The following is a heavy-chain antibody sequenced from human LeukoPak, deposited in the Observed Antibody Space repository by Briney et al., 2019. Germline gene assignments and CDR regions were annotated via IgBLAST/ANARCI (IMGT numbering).Heavy chain of an antibody. CDR2: ISVSGGRP. CDR1: GFTFSSYT. Sequence: GASLRLSCAASGFTFSSYTMSGVRQAPGKGLEWVSAISVSGGRPSYADSVKGRFTISRDNSKNTLYLQMNSLRAEDTAVYYCAKDMGRYCSSTSCYFGYWGQGTLVTVSS. J-gene: IGHJ4*02. CDR3: AKDMGRYCSSTSCYFGY. D-gene: IGHD2-2*01. V-gene: IGHV3-23*01.